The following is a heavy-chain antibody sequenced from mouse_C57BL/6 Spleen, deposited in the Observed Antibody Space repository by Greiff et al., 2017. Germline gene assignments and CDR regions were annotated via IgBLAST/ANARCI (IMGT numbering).Heavy chain of an antibody. CDR2: ISSGGDYI. CDR3: TRDRRLWKFAY. CDR1: GFTFSSYA. Sequence: EVMLVESGEGLVKPGGSLKLSCAASGFTFSSYAMSWVRQTPEKRLEWVAYISSGGDYIYYADTVKGRFTISRDNARNTLYLQMSSLKSEDTAMYYCTRDRRLWKFAYWGQGTLVTVSA. D-gene: IGHD1-1*02. J-gene: IGHJ3*01. V-gene: IGHV5-9-1*02.